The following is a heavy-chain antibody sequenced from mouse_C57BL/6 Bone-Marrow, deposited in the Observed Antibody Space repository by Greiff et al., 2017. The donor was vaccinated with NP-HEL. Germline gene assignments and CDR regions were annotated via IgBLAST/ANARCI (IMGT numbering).Heavy chain of an antibody. CDR1: GYAFSSSW. J-gene: IGHJ2*01. CDR3: ARGDLTTVVATGGYYFDD. Sequence: VQLQQSGPELVKPGASVKISCKASGYAFSSSWMNWVKQRPGKGLEWIGRIYPGDGDTNYNGKFKGKATLTADQSSSTAYMQISSLTSEDSAVYCHARGDLTTVVATGGYYFDDWGQGTTLTVST. V-gene: IGHV1-82*01. D-gene: IGHD1-1*01. CDR2: IYPGDGDT.